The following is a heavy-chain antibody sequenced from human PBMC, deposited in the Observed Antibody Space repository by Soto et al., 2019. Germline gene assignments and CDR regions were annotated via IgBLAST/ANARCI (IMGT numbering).Heavy chain of an antibody. CDR1: GASIVSSNLY. CDR3: ARLGVWGSYRPQYFDH. Sequence: SETLSLTCTVSGASIVSSNLYWGWVRQPPGKGPEWIGSIYESGSTYFNPSLQSRVTMSVDTSKNQFSLHLTSVTAADTAMYYCARLGVWGSYRPQYFDHWGQGTLGTVSS. CDR2: IYESGST. J-gene: IGHJ4*02. D-gene: IGHD3-16*02. V-gene: IGHV4-39*01.